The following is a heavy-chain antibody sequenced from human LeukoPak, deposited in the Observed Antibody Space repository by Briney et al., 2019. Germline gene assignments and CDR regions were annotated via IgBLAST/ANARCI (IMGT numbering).Heavy chain of an antibody. Sequence: GRSLRLSCAASGFTVSSNYMSWVRQAPGKGLEWVSVIYSGGSTYYADSVKGRFTISRDNSKNTLYLQMNSLRAEDTAVYYCARDLPYSGRPRRDYDAFDIWGQGTMVTVSS. CDR2: IYSGGST. CDR1: GFTVSSNY. D-gene: IGHD1-26*01. J-gene: IGHJ3*02. CDR3: ARDLPYSGRPRRDYDAFDI. V-gene: IGHV3-66*01.